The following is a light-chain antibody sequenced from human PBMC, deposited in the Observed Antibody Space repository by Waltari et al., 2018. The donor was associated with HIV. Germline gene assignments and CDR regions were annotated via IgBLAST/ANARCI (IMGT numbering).Light chain of an antibody. CDR2: GAS. CDR3: QQYKTWPLT. V-gene: IGKV3-15*01. J-gene: IGKJ1*01. CDR1: QNVFSD. Sequence: ETVMTQSPGTLSVSLGGRATLSCRASQNVFSDLAWYHQKPGQPPRLLIFGASKRATGVPARFSGSGSGTEFTLTITSLQTEDYGLYHCQQYKTWPLTFGQGTRVEIK.